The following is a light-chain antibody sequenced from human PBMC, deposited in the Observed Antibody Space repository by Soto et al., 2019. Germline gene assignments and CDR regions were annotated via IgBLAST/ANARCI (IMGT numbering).Light chain of an antibody. CDR1: QGISNY. J-gene: IGKJ4*01. CDR3: QKCGIAPFS. V-gene: IGKV1-27*01. CDR2: AAS. Sequence: DIQMTQSPSSLSASVGDRVTITCRARQGISNYLAWYQQKPGKVPKLLIYAASTLQSGVPSRFSGSGSGTDFTLTISSLQPEDVATYYCQKCGIAPFSFGGGTKVERK.